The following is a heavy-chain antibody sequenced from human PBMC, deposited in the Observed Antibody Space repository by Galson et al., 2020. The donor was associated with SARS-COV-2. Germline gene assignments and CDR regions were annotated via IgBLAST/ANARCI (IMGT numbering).Heavy chain of an antibody. CDR2: SKSKTDGGTI. Sequence: GGSLRLSCAASGFTFSNAWMNWVRQAPGKGLEWIGRSKSKTDGGTIDYAAPVKGRFTISRDDSKNTLYLQMNSLKTEDTAVYYCTTDFYDSSGYRYWGQGTLVTVSS. CDR3: TTDFYDSSGYRY. CDR1: GFTFSNAW. V-gene: IGHV3-15*01. J-gene: IGHJ4*02. D-gene: IGHD3-22*01.